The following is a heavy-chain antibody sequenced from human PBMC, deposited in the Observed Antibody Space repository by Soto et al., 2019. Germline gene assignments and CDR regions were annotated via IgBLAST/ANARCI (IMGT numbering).Heavy chain of an antibody. CDR2: ISAYNGNT. V-gene: IGHV1-18*01. J-gene: IGHJ5*02. CDR1: GYTFTSYG. Sequence: QVQLVQSGAEVKKPGASVKVSCKASGYTFTSYGISWVRQAPGQGLEWMGWISAYNGNTNYAQKLQGRVTMTTDTSQGTGYKEVRRLRFCETGGDFCAGGLFIMVDGKPPMGPEAGGNWFDPWGQGTLVTVSS. CDR3: AGGLFIMVDGKPPMGPEAGGNWFDP. D-gene: IGHD2-8*01.